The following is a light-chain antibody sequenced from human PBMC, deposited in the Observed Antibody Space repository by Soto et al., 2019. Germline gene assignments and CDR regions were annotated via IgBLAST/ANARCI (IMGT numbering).Light chain of an antibody. CDR3: GSCDSSVSAYV. CDR1: SSNIGGNS. V-gene: IGLV1-51*01. J-gene: IGLJ1*01. Sequence: QSVLTQPPSVSTAPGQKVTISCSGSSSNIGGNSVSWYQQLPGTAHKLLIYDDNKRPSGIPDRFSGSKSSTSATLGITGFQTGDEADQYRGSCDSSVSAYVFGGGTKV. CDR2: DDN.